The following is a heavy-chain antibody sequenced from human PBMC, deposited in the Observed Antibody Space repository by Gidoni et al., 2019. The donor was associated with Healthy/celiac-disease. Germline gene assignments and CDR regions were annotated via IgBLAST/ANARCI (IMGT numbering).Heavy chain of an antibody. CDR1: GYTFTSYA. D-gene: IGHD3-3*01. J-gene: IGHJ4*02. CDR2: INAGNGNT. CDR3: ASYPYYDFWSGYFSY. V-gene: IGHV1-3*01. Sequence: QVQLVQSGAEVKKPGASVKVSCKASGYTFTSYALHWVRQAPGQRLEWMGWINAGNGNTKYSQKFQGRVTITRDTSASTAYMELSSLRSEDTAVYYCASYPYYDFWSGYFSYWGQGTLVTVSS.